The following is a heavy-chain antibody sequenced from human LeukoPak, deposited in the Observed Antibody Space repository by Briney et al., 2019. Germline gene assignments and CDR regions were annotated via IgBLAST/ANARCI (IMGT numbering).Heavy chain of an antibody. D-gene: IGHD4-17*01. CDR1: GYTFTGYY. Sequence: ASVKVSCKASGYTFTGYYMHWVRQAPGQGLEWMGWINPNSGGTNYAQKFQGRVTMTRDTSISTAYMELSRLRSDDTAVYYCARAPDYGDDGNYGMDVWGQGTTATVSS. CDR3: ARAPDYGDDGNYGMDV. J-gene: IGHJ6*02. CDR2: INPNSGGT. V-gene: IGHV1-2*02.